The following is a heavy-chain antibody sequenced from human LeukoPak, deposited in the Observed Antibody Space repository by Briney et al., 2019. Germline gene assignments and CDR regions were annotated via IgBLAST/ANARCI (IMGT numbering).Heavy chain of an antibody. CDR3: ASHGSGSPWNWFDP. CDR1: GGSISGSSYY. CDR2: GFYSGSA. D-gene: IGHD3-10*01. V-gene: IGHV4-39*01. J-gene: IGHJ5*02. Sequence: SETLSLTCTVPGGSISGSSYYWAWIRQPPGKGLEWIGSGFYSGSAYYNPSLKSRVTISVYTSKKKFSLKLSSVTAADTAVYYCASHGSGSPWNWFDPWGQGTLVTVSS.